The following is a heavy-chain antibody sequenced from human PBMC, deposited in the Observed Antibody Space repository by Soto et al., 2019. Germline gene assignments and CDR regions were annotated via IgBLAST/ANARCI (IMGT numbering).Heavy chain of an antibody. CDR2: MNPNSGNT. CDR3: ARGLNKGQLGWFDP. CDR1: GYTFARYD. J-gene: IGHJ5*02. V-gene: IGHV1-8*01. Sequence: ASVKVSCKASGYTFARYDINWVRQATGQGLEWMGWMNPNSGNTGYAQKFQGRVTMTRNTSISTAYMELSSLSSEDTAVYYCARGLNKGQLGWFDPWGLGTLVTVSS. D-gene: IGHD6-13*01.